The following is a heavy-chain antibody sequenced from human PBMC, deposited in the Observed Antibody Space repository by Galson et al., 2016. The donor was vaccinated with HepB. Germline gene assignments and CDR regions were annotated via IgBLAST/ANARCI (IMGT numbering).Heavy chain of an antibody. D-gene: IGHD1-1*01. J-gene: IGHJ4*02. V-gene: IGHV3-23*01. CDR1: GFTFSSYA. CDR3: ARATMTKDLDY. CDR2: VSGSGVST. Sequence: SLRLSCAASGFTFSSYAMSWVRQAPGKGLEWVSTVSGSGVSTYYADSVKGRFTISRDNSKKTMDLQMSSLRAEDTAVDYCARATMTKDLDYWGQGTLVSVSS.